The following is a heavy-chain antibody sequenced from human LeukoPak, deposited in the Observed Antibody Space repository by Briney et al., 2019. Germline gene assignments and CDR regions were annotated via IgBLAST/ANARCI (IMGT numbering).Heavy chain of an antibody. J-gene: IGHJ5*02. Sequence: PSETLSLTCTVSGGSISSYYWSWLRQPAGKGLEWIGRIYTSGSTNYNPSLKSRVTMSVDTSKNQFSLKLSSVTAADTAVYYCASQQFFYDILTGYYMAWGQGTLVTVSS. CDR2: IYTSGST. V-gene: IGHV4-4*07. D-gene: IGHD3-9*01. CDR1: GGSISSYY. CDR3: ASQQFFYDILTGYYMA.